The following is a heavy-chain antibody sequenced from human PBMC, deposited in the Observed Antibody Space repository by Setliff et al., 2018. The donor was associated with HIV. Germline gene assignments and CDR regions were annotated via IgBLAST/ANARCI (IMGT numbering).Heavy chain of an antibody. CDR2: IKTDGSST. Sequence: GESLKISCAASGFTVSTYWMHWVRQAPGKGLVWVSRIKTDGSSTSYADSVKGRFTISRDNAKNTLFLQMNSLRAEDTAVYYCARAQDNYYDSSGYSFDSWGQGSLVTVSS. V-gene: IGHV3-74*01. CDR1: GFTVSTYW. D-gene: IGHD3-22*01. CDR3: ARAQDNYYDSSGYSFDS. J-gene: IGHJ4*02.